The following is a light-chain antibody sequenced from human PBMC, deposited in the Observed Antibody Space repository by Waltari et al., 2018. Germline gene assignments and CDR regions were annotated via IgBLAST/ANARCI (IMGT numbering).Light chain of an antibody. Sequence: DIQMTQSPSSLSASVGDRVTITSRASQTISSFLNWYQQKPGKAPKLLISSASTLQSGVPSRFSGSISGTDFTLTISSLQPEDFATFYCQQSFSIPPTFGQGTTVEI. J-gene: IGKJ1*01. V-gene: IGKV1-39*01. CDR2: SAS. CDR3: QQSFSIPPT. CDR1: QTISSF.